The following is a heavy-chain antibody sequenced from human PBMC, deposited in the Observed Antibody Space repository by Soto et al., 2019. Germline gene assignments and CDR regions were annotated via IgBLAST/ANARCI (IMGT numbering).Heavy chain of an antibody. CDR1: GFTFSSYG. CDR3: AKGCGYDLGGYYYYGMDV. J-gene: IGHJ6*02. CDR2: ISYDGSNK. V-gene: IGHV3-30*18. Sequence: PGGSLRLSCAASGFTFSSYGMHWVRQAPGKGLEWVAVISYDGSNKYYADSVKGRFTISRDNSKNTLYLQMNSLRAEDTAVYYCAKGCGYDLGGYYYYGMDVWGQGTTVTVSS. D-gene: IGHD5-12*01.